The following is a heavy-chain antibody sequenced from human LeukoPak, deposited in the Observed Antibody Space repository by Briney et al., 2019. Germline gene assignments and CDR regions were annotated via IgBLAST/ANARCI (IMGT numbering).Heavy chain of an antibody. V-gene: IGHV4-39*07. J-gene: IGHJ4*02. Sequence: SETLSLTCTVSSDSICSSSYYWGWIRQPPGKGLEWIGTIYYSGGTYYNPSLKSRVTISVDTSKNQFSLKLSSVTAADTAVYYCARVPTVTFFDYWGQGTLVTVSS. CDR2: IYYSGGT. CDR1: SDSICSSSYY. D-gene: IGHD4-17*01. CDR3: ARVPTVTFFDY.